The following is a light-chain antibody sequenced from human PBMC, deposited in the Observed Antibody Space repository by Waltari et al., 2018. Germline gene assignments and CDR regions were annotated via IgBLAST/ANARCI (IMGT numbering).Light chain of an antibody. Sequence: EIVLTQSPGTLSLSPGERATLYCRASQSVGRTLAWYQQQPGQAPRLLMYGASSRATGTPDRFSGSGSGTDFSLTISRLEPEDFAVYYCQHYVRLPATFGQGTKVEIK. V-gene: IGKV3-20*01. CDR2: GAS. J-gene: IGKJ1*01. CDR1: QSVGRT. CDR3: QHYVRLPAT.